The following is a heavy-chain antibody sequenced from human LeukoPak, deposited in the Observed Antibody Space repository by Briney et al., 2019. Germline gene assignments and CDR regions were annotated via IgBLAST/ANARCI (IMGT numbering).Heavy chain of an antibody. D-gene: IGHD6-13*01. V-gene: IGHV1-2*02. CDR3: ARVAEQQQLNVFDY. CDR2: INPNSGGT. Sequence: ASVKVSCKASGTTFTAYYMHWVRQAPGQGLEWMGWINPNSGGTNYAQKFQGRVTMTRDTSISTAYMELSRLRSDDTAVYYCARVAEQQQLNVFDYWGQGTLVTVSS. CDR1: GTTFTAYY. J-gene: IGHJ4*02.